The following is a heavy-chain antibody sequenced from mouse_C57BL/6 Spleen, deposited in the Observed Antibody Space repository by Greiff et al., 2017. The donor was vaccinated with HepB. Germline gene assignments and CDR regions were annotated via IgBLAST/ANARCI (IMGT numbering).Heavy chain of an antibody. CDR3: AHYYGSSYGFAY. D-gene: IGHD1-1*01. V-gene: IGHV1-82*01. J-gene: IGHJ3*01. CDR1: GYAFSSSW. CDR2: IYPGDGDT. Sequence: VQLQQSGPELVKPGASVKISCKASGYAFSSSWMNWVKQRPGKGLEWIGRIYPGDGDTNYNGKFKGKATLTADKSSSTAYMQLSSLTSEDSAVYFCAHYYGSSYGFAYWGQRTLVTVSA.